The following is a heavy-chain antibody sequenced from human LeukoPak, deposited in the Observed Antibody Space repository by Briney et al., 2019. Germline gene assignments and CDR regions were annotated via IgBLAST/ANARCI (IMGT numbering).Heavy chain of an antibody. CDR3: AKSLHGSGSYYNY. J-gene: IGHJ4*02. V-gene: IGHV3-23*01. D-gene: IGHD3-10*01. Sequence: GGSLRLSCATSGFSFSRYEMNWVRQAPGKGLEWVSGMSGSGGSTYYADSVKGRFTISRDNSKNTLYLQMNSLRAEDTALYYCAKSLHGSGSYYNYWGQGTLVTVSS. CDR1: GFSFSRYE. CDR2: MSGSGGST.